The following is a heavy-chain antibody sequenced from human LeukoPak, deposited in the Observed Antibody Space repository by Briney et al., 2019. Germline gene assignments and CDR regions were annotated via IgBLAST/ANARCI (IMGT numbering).Heavy chain of an antibody. Sequence: SVKVSCKASGGTFSSYAIIWVRQAPGQGLEWMGGIIPIFGTANYAQKFQGRVTITADESTSTAYMELSSLRSEDTAVYYCARSGIAAAGYFDYWGQGTLVTVSS. J-gene: IGHJ4*02. V-gene: IGHV1-69*13. CDR3: ARSGIAAAGYFDY. CDR2: IIPIFGTA. D-gene: IGHD6-13*01. CDR1: GGTFSSYA.